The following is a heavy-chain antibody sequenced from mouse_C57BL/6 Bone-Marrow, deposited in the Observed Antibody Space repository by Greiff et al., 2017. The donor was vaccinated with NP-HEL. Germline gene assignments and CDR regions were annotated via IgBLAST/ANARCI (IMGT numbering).Heavy chain of an antibody. J-gene: IGHJ4*01. D-gene: IGHD2-2*01. CDR2: INPRSGCT. V-gene: IGHV1-4*01. CDR1: GYTFTSYT. Sequence: QVQLQQSGAELARPGASVKMSCKASGYTFTSYTMHWVKQRPGQGLEWIGYINPRSGCTKYNQKFKDKATLTADKSSSTAYMQLSSLTSEDSAVYYCARVPYGYDVYYYAIDYWGQGTSVTVSS. CDR3: ARVPYGYDVYYYAIDY.